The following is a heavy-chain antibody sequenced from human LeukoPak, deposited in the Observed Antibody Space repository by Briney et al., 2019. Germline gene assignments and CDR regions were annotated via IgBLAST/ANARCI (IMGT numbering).Heavy chain of an antibody. J-gene: IGHJ3*02. CDR1: GFTVSSNY. CDR3: ARANSRYNWNQDAFDI. D-gene: IGHD1-20*01. V-gene: IGHV3-53*01. Sequence: GGSLRLSFAASGFTVSSNYMSWVRQAPGKGLEWVSVIYSGGSTYYADSVKGRFTISRDNSKNTLYLQMNSPRAEDTAVYYCARANSRYNWNQDAFDIWGQGTMVTVSS. CDR2: IYSGGST.